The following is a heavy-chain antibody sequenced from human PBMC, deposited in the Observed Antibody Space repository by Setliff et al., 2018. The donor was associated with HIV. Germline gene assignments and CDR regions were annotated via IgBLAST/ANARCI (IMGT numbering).Heavy chain of an antibody. V-gene: IGHV3-33*01. D-gene: IGHD2-2*01. CDR3: ARATYCSSTSCYPYYMDV. Sequence: GGSLRLSCAASGFTFSSYGMHWVRQAPGKGLEWVAVIWYDGSNKNYADSVKGRFTISRDNSKKTLYLQMNSLRAEDTAVYYCARATYCSSTSCYPYYMDVWGKGTTVTVSS. J-gene: IGHJ6*03. CDR2: IWYDGSNK. CDR1: GFTFSSYG.